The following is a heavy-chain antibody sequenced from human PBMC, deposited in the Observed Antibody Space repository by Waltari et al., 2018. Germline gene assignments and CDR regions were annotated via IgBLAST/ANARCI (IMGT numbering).Heavy chain of an antibody. CDR3: ARDRGYDSSGYFDY. CDR2: ITVYNGNT. J-gene: IGHJ4*02. Sequence: QVQLVQSGAEVKKPGASVKVSCKASGYTFTSYGISWVRQAPVKGVGWMGWITVYNGNTNCAQKLQGVVTRNPDTSTSTAYMELRSLISDDTAVYYCARDRGYDSSGYFDYWGQGTLVTVSS. D-gene: IGHD3-22*01. CDR1: GYTFTSYG. V-gene: IGHV1-18*01.